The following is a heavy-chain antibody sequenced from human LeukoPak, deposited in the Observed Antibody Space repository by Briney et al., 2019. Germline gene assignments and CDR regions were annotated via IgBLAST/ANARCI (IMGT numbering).Heavy chain of an antibody. V-gene: IGHV1-3*01. CDR1: GYTFTGYY. D-gene: IGHD6-13*01. J-gene: IGHJ4*02. CDR3: ARVAAAGEFDY. CDR2: INAGNGNT. Sequence: GASVKVSCKASGYTFTGYYMHWVRQAPGQRLEWMGWINAGNGNTKYSQKFQGRVTITRDTSASTAYMELSSLRSEDTAVYYCARVAAAGEFDYWGQGTLVTVSS.